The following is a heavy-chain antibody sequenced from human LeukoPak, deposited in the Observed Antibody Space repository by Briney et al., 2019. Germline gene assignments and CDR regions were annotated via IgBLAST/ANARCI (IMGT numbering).Heavy chain of an antibody. Sequence: EGSLRLSCAASGFTVSSNYMSWIRQAPGKGLEWVSVIYSGGSTYYADSVKGRFTISRDNSKNTLYLQMNSLRAEDTAVYYCARDGLWFGESYFDYWGQGTLVTVSS. CDR2: IYSGGST. J-gene: IGHJ4*02. CDR3: ARDGLWFGESYFDY. CDR1: GFTVSSNY. V-gene: IGHV3-53*01. D-gene: IGHD3-10*01.